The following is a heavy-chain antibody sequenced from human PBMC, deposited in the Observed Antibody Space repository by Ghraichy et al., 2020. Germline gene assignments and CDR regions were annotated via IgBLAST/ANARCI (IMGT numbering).Heavy chain of an antibody. Sequence: LSLTCAASGFTFSSYAMSWVRQAPGKGLEWVSAISGSGGSTYYADSVKGRFTISRDNSKNTLYLQMNSLRAEDTAVYYCAKDEGSSSWYGPFDYWGQGTLVTVSS. J-gene: IGHJ4*02. CDR2: ISGSGGST. CDR1: GFTFSSYA. V-gene: IGHV3-23*01. CDR3: AKDEGSSSWYGPFDY. D-gene: IGHD6-13*01.